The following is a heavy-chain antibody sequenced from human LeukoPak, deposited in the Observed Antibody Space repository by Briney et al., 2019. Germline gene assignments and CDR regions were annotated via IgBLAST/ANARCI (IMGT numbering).Heavy chain of an antibody. J-gene: IGHJ4*02. CDR2: IYHSGST. D-gene: IGHD1-7*01. CDR3: ARELELGDYFDY. CDR1: GGSISSSGYY. Sequence: PSQTLSLTCTVSGGSISSSGYYWSWIRQPPGKGLEWIGYIYHSGSTYYNPSLKSRVTISVDRSKNQFSLKLSSVTAADTAVYYCARELELGDYFDYWGQGTLVTVSS. V-gene: IGHV4-30-2*01.